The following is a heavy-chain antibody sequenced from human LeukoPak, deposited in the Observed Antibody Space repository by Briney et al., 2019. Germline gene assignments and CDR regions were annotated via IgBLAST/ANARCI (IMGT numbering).Heavy chain of an antibody. J-gene: IGHJ4*02. D-gene: IGHD2-21*02. CDR1: GYTFSSYA. Sequence: ASVKVSCKPSGYTFSSYAISWLRQAPGQGLEWMGWISTYSGNTNYAQNLQGRISMAIETSTSTAYMVLRSLRSDDTAVYYCARGGSRVVTYGNFDYWGQGTLVTVSS. CDR2: ISTYSGNT. V-gene: IGHV1-18*01. CDR3: ARGGSRVVTYGNFDY.